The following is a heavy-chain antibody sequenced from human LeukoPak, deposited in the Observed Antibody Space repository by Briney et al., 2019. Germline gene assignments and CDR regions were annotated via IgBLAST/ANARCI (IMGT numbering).Heavy chain of an antibody. V-gene: IGHV3-73*01. CDR3: TSALVVTAI. J-gene: IGHJ4*02. CDR1: GFTFSGSA. CDR2: IRSKANSYAT. D-gene: IGHD2-21*02. Sequence: GGSLRLSCAASGFTFSGSAMHWVRQASGKGLEWVGRIRSKANSYATAYAASVKGRFAISRDDSKNTAYLQMNSLKTEDTAVYYCTSALVVTAIWGQGTLVTVSS.